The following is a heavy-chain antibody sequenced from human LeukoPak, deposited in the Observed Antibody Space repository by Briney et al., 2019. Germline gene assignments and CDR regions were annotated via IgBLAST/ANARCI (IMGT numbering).Heavy chain of an antibody. Sequence: GRSLRLSCAASGFTFSSYGMHWVRQAPGKGLEWVAVISYDGSNKYYADSVKGRFTISRDNSKNTLYLQMNSLRAEDTAVYYCAKEVSSLAAAGWWWGGKPSLDYGMDVWGQGTTVTVSS. D-gene: IGHD6-13*01. V-gene: IGHV3-30*18. J-gene: IGHJ6*02. CDR1: GFTFSSYG. CDR2: ISYDGSNK. CDR3: AKEVSSLAAAGWWWGGKPSLDYGMDV.